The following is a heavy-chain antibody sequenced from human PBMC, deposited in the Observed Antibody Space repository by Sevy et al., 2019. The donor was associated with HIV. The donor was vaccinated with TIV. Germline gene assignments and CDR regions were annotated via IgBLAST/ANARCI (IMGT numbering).Heavy chain of an antibody. V-gene: IGHV3-7*03. CDR1: GFSFSDYW. CDR2: MRQDGRET. Sequence: GGSLSLSCEASGFSFSDYWMTWVRQAPGKGLEWVANMRQDGRETYYVDSVKGRFTVSRDNAKNSLWLQMNSLRAEDTAVYYCARGIFGSGSRLGLGYWGQGTLVTVSS. D-gene: IGHD3-10*01. J-gene: IGHJ4*02. CDR3: ARGIFGSGSRLGLGY.